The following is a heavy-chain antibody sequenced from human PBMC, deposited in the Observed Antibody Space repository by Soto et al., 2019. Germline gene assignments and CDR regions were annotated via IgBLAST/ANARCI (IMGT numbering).Heavy chain of an antibody. CDR2: MSWRRESV. V-gene: IGHV3-9*01. CDR3: AKASGLNPYYYYGMDV. J-gene: IGHJ6*02. Sequence: EMQLVESGGGSVQPGRSLRLSCAASGFIFDDYAMHWVRQAPGKGLEWVSGMSWRRESVGDADSVKGRFTISRDSAKYSLYLQMNSLRAEDTALYYCAKASGLNPYYYYGMDVWDQGTTVTVSS. CDR1: GFIFDDYA. D-gene: IGHD3-10*01.